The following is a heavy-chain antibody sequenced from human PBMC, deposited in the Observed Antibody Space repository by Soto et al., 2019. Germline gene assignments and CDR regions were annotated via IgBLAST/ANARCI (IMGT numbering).Heavy chain of an antibody. CDR3: ARKAPLTTVTTENPHAFDI. J-gene: IGHJ3*02. CDR2: IYHSGST. Sequence: KPSETLSLTCAVSGYSISSGYYWGWIRQPPGKGLEWIGSIYHSGSTYYNPSLKSRVTISVDTSKNQFSLKLSSVTAADTAVYYCARKAPLTTVTTENPHAFDIWGQGTMVTVSS. CDR1: GYSISSGYY. V-gene: IGHV4-38-2*01. D-gene: IGHD4-17*01.